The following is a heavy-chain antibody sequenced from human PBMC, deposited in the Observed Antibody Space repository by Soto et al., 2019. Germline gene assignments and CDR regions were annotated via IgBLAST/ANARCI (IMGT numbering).Heavy chain of an antibody. CDR2: IIPIFGTA. CDR1: GGTFSSYA. CDR3: ARDPGKLELRIHGMDV. D-gene: IGHD1-7*01. Sequence: SVKVSCKASGGTFSSYAISGVRQAPGQGLEWMGGIIPIFGTANYAQKFQGRVTITADESTSTAYMELSSLRSEDTAVYYCARDPGKLELRIHGMDVWGQGTTVTV. J-gene: IGHJ6*02. V-gene: IGHV1-69*13.